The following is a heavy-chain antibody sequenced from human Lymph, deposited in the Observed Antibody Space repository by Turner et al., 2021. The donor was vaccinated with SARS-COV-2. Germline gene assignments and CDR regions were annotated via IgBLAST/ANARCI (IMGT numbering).Heavy chain of an antibody. D-gene: IGHD6-6*01. CDR3: ANLYSSSAAGDP. CDR1: GFTFSSYA. V-gene: IGHV3-23*04. CDR2: ISGSGGST. J-gene: IGHJ5*02. Sequence: EVQLVESGGGWVQPGRSLRLSCAASGFTFSSYAMSWVRQAPGKGLEWVSAISGSGGSTYYADSVKGRFTISRDNSKNTLYLQMNSLRAEDTAVYYCANLYSSSAAGDPWGQGTLVTVSS.